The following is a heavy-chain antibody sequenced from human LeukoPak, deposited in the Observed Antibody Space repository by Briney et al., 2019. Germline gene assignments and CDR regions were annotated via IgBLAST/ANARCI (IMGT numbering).Heavy chain of an antibody. D-gene: IGHD2-2*01. CDR3: GRHPSAMTGFDP. Sequence: SETLSLTCTVFGGSISSYYWSWTRQSPGKGLEWIGYIFYSGSTNYNPSLKSRVTMSVDTSKNQFSLKLSSVTAADTAVYYCGRHPSAMTGFDPWGQGTLVTVSS. CDR2: IFYSGST. CDR1: GGSISSYY. J-gene: IGHJ5*02. V-gene: IGHV4-59*08.